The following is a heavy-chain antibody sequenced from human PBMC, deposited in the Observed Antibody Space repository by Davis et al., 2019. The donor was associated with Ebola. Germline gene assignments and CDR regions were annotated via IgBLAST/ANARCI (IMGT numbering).Heavy chain of an antibody. CDR1: GYTFTSYD. CDR3: ARDTTWIHFDY. V-gene: IGHV1-18*01. Sequence: ASVKVSCKASGYTFTSYDINWVRQATGQGLEWMGWINPNSGGTNYAQKLQGRVTMTTDTSTSTAYMELRSLRSDDTAVYYCARDTTWIHFDYWGQGTLVTVSS. CDR2: INPNSGGT. J-gene: IGHJ4*02. D-gene: IGHD1-1*01.